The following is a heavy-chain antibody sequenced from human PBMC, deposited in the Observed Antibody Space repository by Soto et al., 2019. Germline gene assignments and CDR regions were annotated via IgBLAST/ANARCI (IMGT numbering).Heavy chain of an antibody. J-gene: IGHJ6*02. V-gene: IGHV1-3*04. CDR1: GDTFTSFA. CDR2: INTDNGHT. Sequence: QVQFMQSGAEVKKPGAAVKVSCKASGDTFTSFAVHWVRQAPGQRLEWMGWINTDNGHTKYSHKFQGRVTISRDTSATGAYMELNGLRPGDTAVYFCASPLRGVDYYGIDVWGQGTTVTVSS. D-gene: IGHD2-15*01. CDR3: ASPLRGVDYYGIDV.